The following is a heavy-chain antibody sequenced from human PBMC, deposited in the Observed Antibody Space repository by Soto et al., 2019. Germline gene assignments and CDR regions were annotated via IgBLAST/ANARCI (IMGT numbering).Heavy chain of an antibody. D-gene: IGHD3-3*01. Sequence: ASVKVSSKASGYTFTSYYMHWVRQSPGQGLEWMGIINPSGGSTSYAQKFQGRVTMTRDTSTSTVYMELSSLRSEDTAVYYCARDNMDVLRFLEWRRFDPWGQGTLVTVSS. V-gene: IGHV1-46*03. CDR3: ARDNMDVLRFLEWRRFDP. CDR2: INPSGGST. J-gene: IGHJ5*02. CDR1: GYTFTSYY.